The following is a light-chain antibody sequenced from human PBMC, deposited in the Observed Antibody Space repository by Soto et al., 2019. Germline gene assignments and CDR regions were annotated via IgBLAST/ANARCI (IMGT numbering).Light chain of an antibody. CDR2: DAS. CDR3: QQYSDSPRT. CDR1: QSVSNNY. Sequence: ETVLTQSPVTLSLSPGERATLSCRASQSVSNNYLAWYQQRPGQAPRLLIFDASTRATGIPDRFSGSGSGTDFTLTINRLEPEDFAVYYCQQYSDSPRTFGQGTKVDIK. V-gene: IGKV3-20*01. J-gene: IGKJ1*01.